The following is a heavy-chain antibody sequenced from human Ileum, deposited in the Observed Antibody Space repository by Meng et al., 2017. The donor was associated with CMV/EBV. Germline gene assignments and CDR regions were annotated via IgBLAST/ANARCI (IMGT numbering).Heavy chain of an antibody. D-gene: IGHD2-2*02. J-gene: IGHJ6*01. Sequence: GGSLRPSCDASGFSFSNFAMVWVRLAPGKGLEWVSGIRANAGGTYYADSVKGRFTISRDTSKNTLYLQMNSLRAEDTATFYCAKTYCGTTSCSTPYYYFGLDVWGQGTTVTSYS. CDR2: IRANAGGT. CDR1: GFSFSNFA. V-gene: IGHV3-23*01. CDR3: AKTYCGTTSCSTPYYYFGLDV.